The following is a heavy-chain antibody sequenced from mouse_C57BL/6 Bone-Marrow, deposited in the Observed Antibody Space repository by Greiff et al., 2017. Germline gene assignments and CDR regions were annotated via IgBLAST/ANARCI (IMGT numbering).Heavy chain of an antibody. CDR2: IDPSDSYT. D-gene: IGHD2-4*01. J-gene: IGHJ4*01. CDR3: ARDYDVNYYAMDY. V-gene: IGHV1-50*01. Sequence: QVQLQQPGAELVKPGASVKLSCKASGYTFTSYWMQWVKQRPGQGLEWIGEIDPSDSYTNYNQKFKGKATLTVDTSSSTAYMQLSSRTSEDSAVYYCARDYDVNYYAMDYWGQGTSVTVSS. CDR1: GYTFTSYW.